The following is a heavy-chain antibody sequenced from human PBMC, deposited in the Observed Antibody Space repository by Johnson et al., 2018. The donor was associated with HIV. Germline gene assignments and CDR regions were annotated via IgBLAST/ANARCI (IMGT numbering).Heavy chain of an antibody. D-gene: IGHD6-13*01. J-gene: IGHJ3*02. Sequence: EVQLVESGGGVVQPGRSLRLSCAASGFTFSSYDMHWVRQATGKGLEWVSAIGTAGDTYYPGSVKGRFTISRENAKNSLYLQMNSLRAGDTAVYYCAKGYIAAAGYGWDAFDIWGQGTMVTVSS. V-gene: IGHV3-13*01. CDR2: IGTAGDT. CDR3: AKGYIAAAGYGWDAFDI. CDR1: GFTFSSYD.